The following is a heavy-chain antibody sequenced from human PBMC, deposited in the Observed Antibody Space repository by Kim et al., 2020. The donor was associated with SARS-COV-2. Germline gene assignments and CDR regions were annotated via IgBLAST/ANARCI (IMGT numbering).Heavy chain of an antibody. D-gene: IGHD2-21*02. CDR3: AKGGGNSVFDY. CDR2: ISYDGSNK. CDR1: GFTFSSYG. Sequence: GGSLRLSCAASGFTFSSYGMHWVRQAPGKGLEWVAVISYDGSNKYYADSVKGRFTISRDNSKNTLYLQMNSLRAEDTAVYYCAKGGGNSVFDYWGQGTLVTVSS. J-gene: IGHJ4*02. V-gene: IGHV3-30*18.